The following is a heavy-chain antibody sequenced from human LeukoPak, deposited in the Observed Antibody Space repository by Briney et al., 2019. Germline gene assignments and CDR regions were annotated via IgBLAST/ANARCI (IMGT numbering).Heavy chain of an antibody. CDR3: AKDGQVGATGYFDY. CDR1: GFIFSTYG. V-gene: IGHV3-33*03. J-gene: IGHJ4*02. CDR2: VWSGGNNK. D-gene: IGHD1-26*01. Sequence: GGSLRLSCAASGFIFSTYGMHWVRQAPGKGLEWVAVVWSGGNNKYYSDSVKGRFTISRDNSKNTLYLQMNSLRAEDTAVYYCAKDGQVGATGYFDYRGQGTLATVSS.